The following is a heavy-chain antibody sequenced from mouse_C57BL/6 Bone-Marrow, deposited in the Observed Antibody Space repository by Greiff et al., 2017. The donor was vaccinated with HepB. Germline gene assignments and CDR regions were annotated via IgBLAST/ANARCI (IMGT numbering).Heavy chain of an antibody. CDR2: IHPNSGST. Sequence: QVQLQQPGAELVKPGASVKLSCKASGYTFTSYWMHWVKQRPGQGLEWIGMIHPNSGSTNYNEKFKSKATLTVDKSSSTAYMQLSSLTSEGSAVYYCARPSYYPFAYWGQGTLVTVSA. J-gene: IGHJ3*01. D-gene: IGHD1-1*02. V-gene: IGHV1-64*01. CDR1: GYTFTSYW. CDR3: ARPSYYPFAY.